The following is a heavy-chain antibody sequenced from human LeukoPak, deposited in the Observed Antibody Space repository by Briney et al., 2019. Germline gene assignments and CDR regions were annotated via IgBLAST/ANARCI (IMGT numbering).Heavy chain of an antibody. V-gene: IGHV3-74*01. Sequence: QSGGSLRLSCAASGFTFSSYWMPWVRQAPGKGLVWVSRINSDGSSTYYADSVKGRFTISRDNSKNTLYLQMNSLRAEDTAVYYCAKAAGGGYYYGFDYWGQGTLVTVSS. J-gene: IGHJ4*02. CDR2: INSDGSST. CDR3: AKAAGGGYYYGFDY. CDR1: GFTFSSYW. D-gene: IGHD3-22*01.